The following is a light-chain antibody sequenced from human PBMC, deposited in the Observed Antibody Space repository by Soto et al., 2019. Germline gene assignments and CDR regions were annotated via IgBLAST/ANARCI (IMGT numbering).Light chain of an antibody. CDR2: AAS. Sequence: DIQMTQSPSSLSASVGDRVTITCRASQSIGPYLNWFQQKPGKAPKLLIFAASNLQSGVPSRFSGGGSGADFTLTISSLQPEDFATYYCQLATNTLWTFGQGTKVETK. J-gene: IGKJ1*01. CDR1: QSIGPY. V-gene: IGKV1-39*01. CDR3: QLATNTLWT.